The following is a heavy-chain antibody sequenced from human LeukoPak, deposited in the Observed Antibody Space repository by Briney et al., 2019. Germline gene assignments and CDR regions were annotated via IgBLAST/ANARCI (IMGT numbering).Heavy chain of an antibody. J-gene: IGHJ5*02. V-gene: IGHV3-23*01. Sequence: PGGSLRLSCAASGFTFSSYAMSWVRQAPGKGLEWVSAISGSGGSTYYADSVKGRFTISRDNSKNTLYLQMNSLRAEDTAVYYCAKAPDYYGSGSYYNWFDPWGQGTLVTVSS. D-gene: IGHD3-10*01. CDR1: GFTFSSYA. CDR2: ISGSGGST. CDR3: AKAPDYYGSGSYYNWFDP.